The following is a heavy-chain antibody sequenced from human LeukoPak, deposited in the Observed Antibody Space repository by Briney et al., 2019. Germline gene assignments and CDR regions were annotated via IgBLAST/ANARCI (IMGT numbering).Heavy chain of an antibody. Sequence: GGSLRLSCAASAFTFSNYAMSWVRQAPGKGLEWVSSISSSSSYIYYADSVKGRFTISRDNAKNSLYLQMNSLRAEDTAVYYCARSDDSSGYYGYWGQGTLVTVSS. J-gene: IGHJ4*02. CDR3: ARSDDSSGYYGY. CDR2: ISSSSSYI. D-gene: IGHD3-22*01. CDR1: AFTFSNYA. V-gene: IGHV3-21*01.